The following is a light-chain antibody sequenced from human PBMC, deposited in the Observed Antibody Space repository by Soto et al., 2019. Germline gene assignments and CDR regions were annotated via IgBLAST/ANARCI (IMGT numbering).Light chain of an antibody. CDR2: EVN. CDR1: TSDIEAYDL. Sequence: QSALTQPASVSGSPGQSITISCTGSTSDIEAYDLVSWYQQHPGKAPSLIIYEVNKRPSGVSNRFSGSKSGDTASLTISGLQADDEADYYCCSYARASNYVFGTGTKVT. V-gene: IGLV2-23*02. J-gene: IGLJ1*01. CDR3: CSYARASNYV.